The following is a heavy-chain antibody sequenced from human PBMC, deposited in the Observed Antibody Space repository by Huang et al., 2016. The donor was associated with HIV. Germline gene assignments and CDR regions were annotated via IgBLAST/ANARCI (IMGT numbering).Heavy chain of an antibody. D-gene: IGHD5-12*01. J-gene: IGHJ4*02. V-gene: IGHV4-61*09. CDR2: IYTSGST. Sequence: QVQLQESGPGLVKPSQTLSLTCAVSGGSISSGNYYWSWVRQPAGKGLEWIGQIYTSGSTNYNPCLKSRFTISKDTSKNQFSLKLSSVTAVDTAVYYCTRGGYNFEFWGQGTLVTVSS. CDR3: TRGGYNFEF. CDR1: GGSISSGNYY.